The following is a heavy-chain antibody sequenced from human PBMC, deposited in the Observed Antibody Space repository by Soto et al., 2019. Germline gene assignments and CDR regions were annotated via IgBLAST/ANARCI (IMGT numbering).Heavy chain of an antibody. J-gene: IGHJ6*02. CDR2: ISAYNGNT. D-gene: IGHD5-18*01. Sequence: GASVKVSCKSSGYIFSDYGITWVRQAPGQGLEWMGWISAYNGNTDYAQKFQDRLTMTTNTSTSTAYMELRSLRSDDTAVYYCARGEGGAMVTYYGMDVWGQGTTVTVSS. CDR3: ARGEGGAMVTYYGMDV. V-gene: IGHV1-18*01. CDR1: GYIFSDYG.